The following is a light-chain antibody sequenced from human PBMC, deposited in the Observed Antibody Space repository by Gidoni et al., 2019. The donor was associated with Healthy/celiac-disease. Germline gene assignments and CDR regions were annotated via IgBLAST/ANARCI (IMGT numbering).Light chain of an antibody. CDR2: TDS. CDR1: ALPKQY. Sequence: SYELTQPPSVSVSPGQTARITCSGDALPKQYAYWYQQKPGQAPVLVIYTDSERPSGIPERFSGSRSGTTVTLTISGVQAEDEADYYCQSADSSGTYVVFGGGTKLTVL. CDR3: QSADSSGTYVV. J-gene: IGLJ2*01. V-gene: IGLV3-25*02.